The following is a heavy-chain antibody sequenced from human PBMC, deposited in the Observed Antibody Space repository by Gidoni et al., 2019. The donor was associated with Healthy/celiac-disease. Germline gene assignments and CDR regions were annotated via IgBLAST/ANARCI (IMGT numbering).Heavy chain of an antibody. D-gene: IGHD4-17*01. J-gene: IGHJ2*01. CDR1: GFTFSSYA. Sequence: EVQLLESGGGLVQPGGSLRLSCAASGFTFSSYAMSWVRQAPGKGLEWVSAISGSGGSTYYADSVKGRFTISRDNSKNTLYLQMNSLRAEDTAVYYCAKDRVVYGGNSWFDVRRNWYFDLWGRGTLVTVSS. V-gene: IGHV3-23*01. CDR3: AKDRVVYGGNSWFDVRRNWYFDL. CDR2: ISGSGGST.